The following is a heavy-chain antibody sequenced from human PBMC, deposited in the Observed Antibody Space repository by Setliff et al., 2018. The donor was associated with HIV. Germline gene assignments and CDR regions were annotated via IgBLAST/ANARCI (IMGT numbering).Heavy chain of an antibody. CDR2: IYYSGST. D-gene: IGHD5-12*01. CDR1: GYSVSSGYY. Sequence: SETLSLTCAVSGYSVSSGYYWGWIRQPPGKGLEWIASIYYSGSTYDAPSLKSRVTISVDTSKNQFSLKLTSVTAADTAVYFCARVVPREVAPGGFDIWGQGTMVTVSS. V-gene: IGHV4-38-2*01. CDR3: ARVVPREVAPGGFDI. J-gene: IGHJ3*02.